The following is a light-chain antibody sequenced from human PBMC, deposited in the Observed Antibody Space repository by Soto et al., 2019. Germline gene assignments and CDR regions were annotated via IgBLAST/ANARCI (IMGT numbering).Light chain of an antibody. V-gene: IGKV3-15*01. CDR1: QSVSNN. CDR3: QQYNNWLPWT. J-gene: IGKJ1*01. Sequence: ILMTQSPATLSVSPGERATLSCRASQSVSNNLAWYQQKPGHAPRLLIYDASTRATGIPASFSGSGYGTEFTLTISGLQSEDFAVYYCQQYNNWLPWTFGQGTKVEIK. CDR2: DAS.